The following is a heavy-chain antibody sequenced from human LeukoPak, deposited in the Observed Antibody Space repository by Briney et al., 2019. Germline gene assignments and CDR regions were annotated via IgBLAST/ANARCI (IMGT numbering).Heavy chain of an antibody. CDR1: GGSFSGYY. CDR3: ARVSRTDYDFWSGYYTFSWFDP. Sequence: SETLSLTCAVYGGSFSGYYWSWIRQPPGKGLEWIGEINHSGSTNYNPSLKSRVTISVDTSKNQFSLKLSSVTAADTAVYYCARVSRTDYDFWSGYYTFSWFDPWGQGTLVTVSS. J-gene: IGHJ5*02. CDR2: INHSGST. D-gene: IGHD3-3*01. V-gene: IGHV4-34*01.